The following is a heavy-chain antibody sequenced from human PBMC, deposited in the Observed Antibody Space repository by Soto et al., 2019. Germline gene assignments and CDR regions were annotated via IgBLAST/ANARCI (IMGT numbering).Heavy chain of an antibody. Sequence: GGSLRLSCAASGFTFNSFAMGWVRQAPGMGLECISSISAGGGSSYYADSVKGRFTISRDNARNSLYLQMNSLRDEDTAVYYCERQTWDYHSSNFDYWGLGTLVTVSS. V-gene: IGHV3-23*01. CDR3: ERQTWDYHSSNFDY. CDR2: ISAGGGSS. J-gene: IGHJ4*02. D-gene: IGHD3-16*01. CDR1: GFTFNSFA.